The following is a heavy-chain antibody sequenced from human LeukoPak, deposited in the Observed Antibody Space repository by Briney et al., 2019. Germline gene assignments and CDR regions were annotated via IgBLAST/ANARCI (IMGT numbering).Heavy chain of an antibody. D-gene: IGHD6-19*01. CDR3: SKDQSSGWYGYSDY. CDR1: GFTFGDYA. J-gene: IGHJ4*02. CDR2: ISGSGGNT. V-gene: IGHV3-23*01. Sequence: PGGSLRLSCTASGFTFGDYAMSWVRQAPGKGLEWVSAISGSGGNTYYADSVKGRFTISRDNSKNTLYLQMNSLRAEDTAVYYCSKDQSSGWYGYSDYWGQGTLVTVSS.